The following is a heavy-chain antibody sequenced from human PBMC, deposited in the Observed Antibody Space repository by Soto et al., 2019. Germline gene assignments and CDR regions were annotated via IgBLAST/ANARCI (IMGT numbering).Heavy chain of an antibody. CDR2: INPSGGST. CDR1: GYTFTSCY. Sequence: ASVKVSCKASGYTFTSCYMHWVRQAPGQGLEWMGIINPSGGSTSYAQKFQGRVTMTRDTSTSTVYMELSSLRSEDTAVYYCASRVGDGYDFWSGYDYYYYGMDVWGQGTTVTVSS. CDR3: ASRVGDGYDFWSGYDYYYYGMDV. D-gene: IGHD3-3*01. V-gene: IGHV1-46*01. J-gene: IGHJ6*02.